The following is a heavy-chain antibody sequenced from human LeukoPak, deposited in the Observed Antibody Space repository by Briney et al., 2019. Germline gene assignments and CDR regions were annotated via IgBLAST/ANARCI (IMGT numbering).Heavy chain of an antibody. CDR3: ATLGFDYGDYFGACDI. J-gene: IGHJ3*02. Sequence: GGSLRLSCAASGFTFSSYAMSWVRQAPGKGLEWVSAISGSGGSTYYADSVKGRFTISRDNSKNTLYLQMNSLRAEDTAVYYCATLGFDYGDYFGACDIWGQGTMVTVSS. CDR1: GFTFSSYA. V-gene: IGHV3-23*01. D-gene: IGHD4-17*01. CDR2: ISGSGGST.